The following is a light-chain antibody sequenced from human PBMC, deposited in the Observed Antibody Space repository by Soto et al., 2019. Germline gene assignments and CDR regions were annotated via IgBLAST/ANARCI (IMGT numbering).Light chain of an antibody. V-gene: IGKV1-8*01. CDR3: QQYYSYPRT. J-gene: IGKJ1*01. Sequence: AIRMTQSPSSFSASTGDRVTITCRASQGISSYLAWYQQKPGKAPKLLIYAASTLQSGVPSRFSGSGSGTDFTRTISCLQSEDFATYYWQQYYSYPRTVGQGNKVEIK. CDR2: AAS. CDR1: QGISSY.